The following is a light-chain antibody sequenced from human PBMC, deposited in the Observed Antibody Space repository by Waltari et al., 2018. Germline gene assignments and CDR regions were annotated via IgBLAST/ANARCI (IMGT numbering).Light chain of an antibody. V-gene: IGLV3-25*03. CDR1: TLAKKY. CDR2: KDS. Sequence: SHDLTQPPSASASPGHTARISRSGETLAKKYVSWDHQRPGQAPVMLIYKDSWRPTAIPERFSASSSGTTATLTITGVQAEDEADYYCQSTDSSDSLFLFGGGTKLTFV. CDR3: QSTDSSDSLFL. J-gene: IGLJ2*01.